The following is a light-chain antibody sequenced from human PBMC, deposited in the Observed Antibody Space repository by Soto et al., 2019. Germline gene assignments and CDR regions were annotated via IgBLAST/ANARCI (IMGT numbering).Light chain of an antibody. Sequence: DIQMTQSPSSLSASVGDRVTITCRASQTISTYLNWYQQKPGKAPKLLIYAASTLQSGVPSRFSGSGSGTDFTLTINSLQPEDFATYYCQQSHGIPYTFGQGTKPEIK. CDR2: AAS. V-gene: IGKV1-39*01. J-gene: IGKJ2*01. CDR3: QQSHGIPYT. CDR1: QTISTY.